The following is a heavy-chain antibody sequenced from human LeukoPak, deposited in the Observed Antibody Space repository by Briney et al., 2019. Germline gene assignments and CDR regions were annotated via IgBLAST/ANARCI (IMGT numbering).Heavy chain of an antibody. V-gene: IGHV1-2*02. Sequence: ASVKVSCKASGYTFTGYYMHWVRQAPGQGLEWMGWINPNSGGTNYAQKFQGRVTMTRDTSISTAYMELSRLRSDDTAVYYCARECARVWGPDYWGQGTLVTVSS. D-gene: IGHD3-16*01. CDR3: ARECARVWGPDY. CDR2: INPNSGGT. CDR1: GYTFTGYY. J-gene: IGHJ4*02.